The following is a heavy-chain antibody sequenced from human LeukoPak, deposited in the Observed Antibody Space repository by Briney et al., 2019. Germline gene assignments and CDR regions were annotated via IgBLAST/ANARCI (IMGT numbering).Heavy chain of an antibody. CDR2: ISSSSSYT. V-gene: IGHV3-11*03. D-gene: IGHD6-19*01. J-gene: IGHJ4*02. Sequence: GGSLRLSCAASGFTFSDYYMSWIRQAPGKGLEWVSYISSSSSYTNYADSVKGRFTISRDNAKNSLYLQMNSLRAEDTAVYYCASSPYSSGLDYWGQGTLVTVSS. CDR3: ASSPYSSGLDY. CDR1: GFTFSDYY.